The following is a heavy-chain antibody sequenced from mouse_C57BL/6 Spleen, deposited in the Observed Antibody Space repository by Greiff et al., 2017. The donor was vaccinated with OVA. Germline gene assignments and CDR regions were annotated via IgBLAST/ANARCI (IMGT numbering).Heavy chain of an antibody. CDR2: IYPGSGNT. J-gene: IGHJ1*03. Sequence: QVQLQQSGAELVRAGASVKLSCKASGYTFTDYYINWVKQRPGQGLEWIARIYPGSGNTYYNEKFKGKATLTAEKSSSTAYMQLSSLTSEDSAVYFCAREVDYYGSSHWYFDVWGTGTTVTVSS. CDR1: GYTFTDYY. D-gene: IGHD1-1*01. V-gene: IGHV1-76*01. CDR3: AREVDYYGSSHWYFDV.